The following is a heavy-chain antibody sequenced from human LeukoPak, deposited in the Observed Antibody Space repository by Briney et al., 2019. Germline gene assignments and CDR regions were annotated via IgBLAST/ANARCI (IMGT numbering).Heavy chain of an antibody. CDR1: GFTFSSYW. D-gene: IGHD3-16*01. J-gene: IGHJ4*02. CDR2: IKQDGSEK. Sequence: PGGSLRLSCAASGFTFSSYWMSWVRQAPGKGLEWVANIKQDGSEKYYVDSVKGRFTISRDNAKNSLCLQMNSLRAEDTAVYYCARAPYGDNGYTAEVADYWGQGTLVTVSS. V-gene: IGHV3-7*03. CDR3: ARAPYGDNGYTAEVADY.